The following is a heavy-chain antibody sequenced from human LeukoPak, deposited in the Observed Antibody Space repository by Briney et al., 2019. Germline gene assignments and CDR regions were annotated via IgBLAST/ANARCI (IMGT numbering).Heavy chain of an antibody. Sequence: GGSLRLSCAASGFTFSSYGMHWVRQAPGKGLEWVAFIRYDGSNKYYADSVKGRFTISRDNAKNSLYLQMNSLRAEDTALYYCARDQTGIWTANWFDPWGQGTLVTVSS. CDR2: IRYDGSNK. D-gene: IGHD1-14*01. J-gene: IGHJ5*02. CDR3: ARDQTGIWTANWFDP. V-gene: IGHV3-30*02. CDR1: GFTFSSYG.